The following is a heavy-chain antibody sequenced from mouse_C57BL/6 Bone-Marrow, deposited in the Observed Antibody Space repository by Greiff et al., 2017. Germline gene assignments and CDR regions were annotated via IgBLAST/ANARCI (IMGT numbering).Heavy chain of an antibody. J-gene: IGHJ4*01. V-gene: IGHV2-2*01. CDR1: GFSLTSYG. CDR3: ARRVSGPYYYAMDY. Sequence: VKLMESGPGLVQPSQSLSITCTVSGFSLTSYGVHWVRQSPGKGLEWLGVIWSGGSTDYNAAFISRLSISKDNSKSQVFFKMNSLQADDTAIYYCARRVSGPYYYAMDYWGQGTSVTVSS. CDR2: IWSGGST.